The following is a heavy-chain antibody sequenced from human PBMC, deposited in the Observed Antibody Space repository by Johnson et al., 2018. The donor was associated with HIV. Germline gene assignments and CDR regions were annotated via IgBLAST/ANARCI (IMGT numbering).Heavy chain of an antibody. V-gene: IGHV3-33*06. CDR2: IWYDGRNK. J-gene: IGHJ3*02. CDR1: GFTFSSYG. D-gene: IGHD1-14*01. Sequence: QMLLVESGGGVVQPGRSLRLSCAASGFTFSSYGMHWVRPAPGTGLEWVAVIWYDGRNKYYADSVTGRFTISRDNSKNTMYLQMNSLRAEDTAVYDCAKGGSLTQDAPFDIWGQGTMVTFSS. CDR3: AKGGSLTQDAPFDI.